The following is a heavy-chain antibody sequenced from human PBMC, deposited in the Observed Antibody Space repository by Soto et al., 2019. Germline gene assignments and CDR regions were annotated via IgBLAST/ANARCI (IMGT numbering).Heavy chain of an antibody. J-gene: IGHJ6*02. D-gene: IGHD3-9*01. CDR2: ISYDGSNK. Sequence: GGTLRLSCAAPHYTFNSYGMQCARQAPEKGLEWVAGISYDGSNKYYADSVKGRFTISRDNSKNTLYLQMNSLRAEDTAVYYCAKVFDRYFFFCCSGDYHDLQDFWGQGTTVTVSS. V-gene: IGHV3-30*18. CDR3: AKVFDRYFFFCCSGDYHDLQDF. CDR1: HYTFNSYG.